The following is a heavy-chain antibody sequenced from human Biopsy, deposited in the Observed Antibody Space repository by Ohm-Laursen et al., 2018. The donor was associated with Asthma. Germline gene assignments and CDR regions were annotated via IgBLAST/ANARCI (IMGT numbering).Heavy chain of an antibody. CDR3: ARKAGSCISRTCYSLDF. V-gene: IGHV1-69*01. D-gene: IGHD2-2*01. Sequence: SSVTVSCQSLGGTFNTYVIGWARQAPGHGLEWMGVINSVFGTTTYPQKFQDRVTITADDSTSTVYMELSSLRSEDTGVYYCARKAGSCISRTCYSLDFWGQGTLVTVSS. CDR1: GGTFNTYV. J-gene: IGHJ4*02. CDR2: INSVFGTT.